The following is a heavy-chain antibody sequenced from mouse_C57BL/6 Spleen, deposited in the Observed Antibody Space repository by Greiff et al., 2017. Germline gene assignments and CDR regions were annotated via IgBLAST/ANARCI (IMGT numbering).Heavy chain of an antibody. CDR1: GYTFTSYW. D-gene: IGHD2-3*01. CDR2: INPSNGAT. CDR3: ARGIDGYYPDYYAMDY. V-gene: IGHV1-53*01. Sequence: QVQLQQPGTELVKPGASVKLSCKASGYTFTSYWMHWVKQRPGQGLEWIGNINPSNGATNYNEKFKSKATLTVDKSSSTAYMQLSSLTSEDSAVYYCARGIDGYYPDYYAMDYWGQGTSVTVSS. J-gene: IGHJ4*01.